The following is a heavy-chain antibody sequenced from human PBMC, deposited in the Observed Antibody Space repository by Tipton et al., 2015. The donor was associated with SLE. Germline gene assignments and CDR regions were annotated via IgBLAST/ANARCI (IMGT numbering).Heavy chain of an antibody. CDR1: GGSISSYY. J-gene: IGHJ3*02. CDR3: ARPRPPTYAFDI. Sequence: LSLTCTVSGGSISSYYWGWIRQPPGKGLEWIGSIYYSGSTYYNPSLKSRVTISVDTSKNQFSLKLSSVTAADTAVYYCARPRPPTYAFDIWGQGTMVTVSS. V-gene: IGHV4-39*01. CDR2: IYYSGST.